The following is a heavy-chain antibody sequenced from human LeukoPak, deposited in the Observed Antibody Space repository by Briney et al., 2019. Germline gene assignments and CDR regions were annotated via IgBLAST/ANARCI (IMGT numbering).Heavy chain of an antibody. J-gene: IGHJ6*02. CDR1: GFTFNRYD. CDR3: AKGTTGYSGYAVLHYGMDV. V-gene: IGHV3-23*01. CDR2: ISGSGGST. D-gene: IGHD5-12*01. Sequence: GGSLRLSCEVSGFTFNRYDTSWVRQAPGKGLEWVSVISGSGGSTYYADSVKGRFTISRDNSKNTLYLQMNSLRVEDTAVYYCAKGTTGYSGYAVLHYGMDVWGQGTTVTVSS.